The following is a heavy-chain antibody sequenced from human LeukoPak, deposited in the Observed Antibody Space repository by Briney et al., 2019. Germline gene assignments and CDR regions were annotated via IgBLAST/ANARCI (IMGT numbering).Heavy chain of an antibody. V-gene: IGHV1-2*02. D-gene: IGHD2-8*01. CDR3: ARAPTLYCTNGVCYGDGGPLGIDY. CDR1: GYTFTGYF. Sequence: ASVKVSCKASGYTFTGYFMHWVRQAPGQGLEWMGWINPNSGGTNYAQKFQGRVTMTRDTSISTAYMELSRLRSDDTAVYYCARAPTLYCTNGVCYGDGGPLGIDYWGQGTLVTVSS. CDR2: INPNSGGT. J-gene: IGHJ4*02.